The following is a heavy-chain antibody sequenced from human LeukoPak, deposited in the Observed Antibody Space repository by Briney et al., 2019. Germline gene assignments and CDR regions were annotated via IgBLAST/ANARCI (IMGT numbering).Heavy chain of an antibody. J-gene: IGHJ4*02. CDR3: AKDRVKLGYCSGGSCYLDY. CDR1: GFTFSSYA. V-gene: IGHV3-23*01. D-gene: IGHD2-15*01. CDR2: ISGSGGST. Sequence: PGGSLRLSCAASGFTFSSYAMSWVRQAPGKGLEWVSAISGSGGSTYYADSVKGRFTISRDNSKNTLYLQMNSLRAEDTAVYYCAKDRVKLGYCSGGSCYLDYWGQGTLVTVSS.